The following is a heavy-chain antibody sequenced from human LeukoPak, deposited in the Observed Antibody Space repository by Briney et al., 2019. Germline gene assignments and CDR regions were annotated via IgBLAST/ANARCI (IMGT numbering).Heavy chain of an antibody. CDR2: ISTSSSYI. J-gene: IGHJ6*04. D-gene: IGHD3-10*02. CDR1: GFTFSSYS. V-gene: IGHV3-21*01. CDR3: AELGITMIGGV. Sequence: PGGSLRLSCAASGFTFSSYSTNWVRQAPGKGLEWVSFISTSSSYIYYADSVKGRFTISRDNAKNSLYLQMNSLRAEDTAVYYCAELGITMIGGVWGKGTTVTISS.